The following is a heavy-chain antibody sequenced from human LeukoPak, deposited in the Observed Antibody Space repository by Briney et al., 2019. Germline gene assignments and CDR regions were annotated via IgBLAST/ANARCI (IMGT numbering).Heavy chain of an antibody. V-gene: IGHV1-69*06. D-gene: IGHD5-24*01. CDR2: IIPILGTA. CDR3: ARDERPQGDAFDI. CDR1: GGTFSSYA. J-gene: IGHJ3*02. Sequence: SVKVSCKASGGTFSSYAISWVRQAPGQGLEWMGGIIPILGTAKYAQKFQGRVTITADKSTSTAYMELSSLRSEDTAVYYCARDERPQGDAFDIWGQGTMVTVSS.